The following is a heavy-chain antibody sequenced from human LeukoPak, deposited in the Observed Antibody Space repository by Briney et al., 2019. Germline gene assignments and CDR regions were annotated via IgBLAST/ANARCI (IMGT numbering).Heavy chain of an antibody. CDR2: IYSGGST. Sequence: GGSLRLSCAASGFTVSSNYMSWVRQAPGKGLEWVSVIYSGGSTYYADSVKGRFTISRDNSKNALCLQMNSLRAEDTAVYYCASAHRKPYYYDSSGYYLRYWGQGTLVTVSS. CDR1: GFTVSSNY. J-gene: IGHJ4*02. CDR3: ASAHRKPYYYDSSGYYLRY. V-gene: IGHV3-66*01. D-gene: IGHD3-22*01.